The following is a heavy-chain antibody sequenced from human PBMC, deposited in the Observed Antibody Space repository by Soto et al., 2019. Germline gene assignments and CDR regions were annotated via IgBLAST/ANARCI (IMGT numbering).Heavy chain of an antibody. D-gene: IGHD3-9*01. Sequence: SETLSLTCAVYGGSFSGYYWSWIRQPPGKGLEWIGEINHSGSTNYNPSLKSRVTISVDTSKNQFSLKLSSVTAADTAVYYCARDILTGYQRSDAFDIWGQGTMVTVSS. J-gene: IGHJ3*02. CDR2: INHSGST. V-gene: IGHV4-34*01. CDR3: ARDILTGYQRSDAFDI. CDR1: GGSFSGYY.